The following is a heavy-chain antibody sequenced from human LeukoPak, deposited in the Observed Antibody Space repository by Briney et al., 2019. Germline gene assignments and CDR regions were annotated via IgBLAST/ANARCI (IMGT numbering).Heavy chain of an antibody. CDR1: GGSFSGYY. D-gene: IGHD2-21*01. Sequence: ETLSLTCAVYGGSFSGYYWSWVRQVPGKGLEWVSASSSSDDGKWYAESVRGRFTISRDTSKNTVYLQMNSLRVEDAGVYYCAKAPVTSCRGAFCYPFDYWGHGTLVTVSS. CDR3: AKAPVTSCRGAFCYPFDY. CDR2: SSSSDDGK. J-gene: IGHJ4*01. V-gene: IGHV3-23*01.